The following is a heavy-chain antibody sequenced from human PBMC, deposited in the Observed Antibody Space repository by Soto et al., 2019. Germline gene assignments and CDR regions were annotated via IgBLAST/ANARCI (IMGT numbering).Heavy chain of an antibody. D-gene: IGHD5-18*01. CDR3: ARPVLMDTGVRYYYGMDV. CDR1: GGTFSSYA. J-gene: IGHJ6*02. Sequence: QVQLVQSGAEVKKAGSSVKVSCKASGGTFSSYAMNWVRQAPGQGLEWMGGIIPMFGTADYAQKFQARVTITADESTGTAYMELSSLTSEDTAVYYCARPVLMDTGVRYYYGMDVWGQGTTVTVSS. CDR2: IIPMFGTA. V-gene: IGHV1-69*01.